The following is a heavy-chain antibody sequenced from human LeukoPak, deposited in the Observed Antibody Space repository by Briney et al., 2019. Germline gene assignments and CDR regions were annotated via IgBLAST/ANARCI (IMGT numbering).Heavy chain of an antibody. D-gene: IGHD1-14*01. CDR3: AKRAASEKYFDY. CDR1: GFTFSSSA. V-gene: IGHV3-23*01. CDR2: VSGSGGTT. Sequence: GGSLRLSCAASGFTFSSSAMSWVRQAPGKGLEWVSVVSGSGGTTYYADSVKGRFTISRDNPKNTLYLHMNSLRAEDTAEYFCAKRAASEKYFDYWGQGTLVTVSS. J-gene: IGHJ4*02.